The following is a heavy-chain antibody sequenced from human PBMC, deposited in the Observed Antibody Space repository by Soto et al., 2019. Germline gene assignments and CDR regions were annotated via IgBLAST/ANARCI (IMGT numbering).Heavy chain of an antibody. CDR1: GGTFSSYA. D-gene: IGHD6-6*01. CDR2: IIPIFGTA. CDR3: ARASSIAARPQGYYGMDV. Sequence: QVQLVQSGAEVKKPGSSVKVSCKASGGTFSSYAISWVRQAPGQGLEWMGGIIPIFGTANYAQKFQGRVTITADESTSTAYMELSSLRSEDTAVYYCARASSIAARPQGYYGMDVWGQGTTVTVS. J-gene: IGHJ6*02. V-gene: IGHV1-69*01.